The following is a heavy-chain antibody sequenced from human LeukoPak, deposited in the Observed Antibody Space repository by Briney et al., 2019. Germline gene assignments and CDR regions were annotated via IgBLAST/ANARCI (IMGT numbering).Heavy chain of an antibody. CDR3: ARTPYYYDASGSPWDY. CDR1: GGSFSGYY. J-gene: IGHJ4*02. CDR2: IYYSGTT. D-gene: IGHD3-22*01. V-gene: IGHV4-39*01. Sequence: SETLSLTCAVYGGSFSGYYWGWIRQPPGKGLEWIGSIYYSGTTYYNPSLKSRVTIPVDTSKNQFSLKLSSVTAADTAVYYCARTPYYYDASGSPWDYWGQGTLVTVSS.